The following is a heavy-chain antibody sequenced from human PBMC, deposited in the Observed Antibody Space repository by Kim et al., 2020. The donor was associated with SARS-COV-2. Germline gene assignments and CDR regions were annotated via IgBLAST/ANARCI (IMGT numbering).Heavy chain of an antibody. CDR2: TSGHNDYT. V-gene: IGHV1-18*04. D-gene: IGHD2-2*01. J-gene: IGHJ4*02. Sequence: ASVKVSCKASGYTFTNYGIGWVRQAPGQGPEWMGWTSGHNDYTNYAQKFQGRVTMTTDTSTSTAYVEVRSLRSDDTAVYYCTRVGGVVPAGDYWGQGTLVTVSS. CDR3: TRVGGVVPAGDY. CDR1: GYTFTNYG.